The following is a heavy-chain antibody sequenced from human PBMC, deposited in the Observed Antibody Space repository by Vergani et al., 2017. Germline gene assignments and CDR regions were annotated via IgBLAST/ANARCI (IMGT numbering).Heavy chain of an antibody. CDR3: AREGFYDSSGSIDY. J-gene: IGHJ4*02. CDR1: GGSISSGSYY. CDR2: IYTSGST. D-gene: IGHD3-22*01. V-gene: IGHV4-61*02. Sequence: QVQLQESGPGLVKPSQTLSLTCTVSGGSISSGSYYWSWIRQPAGKGLEWFGRIYTSGSTNYNPSLKSRVTMSVDTSKNQFSLKLRSVTAADTAVYYCAREGFYDSSGSIDYWGQGTLVTVSS.